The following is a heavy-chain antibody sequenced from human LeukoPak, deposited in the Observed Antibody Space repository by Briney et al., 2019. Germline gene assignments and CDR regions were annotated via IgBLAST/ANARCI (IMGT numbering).Heavy chain of an antibody. Sequence: PSETLSLTCTVSGVSVTSYHWSWTRQPPGKGLEWIGYISYSGSTNYNPSLKSRVTISVDTSKNQFSLKLSSVTAADTAVYYCARHPDYGGNFDSWGQGTLVTVSS. CDR1: GVSVTSYH. J-gene: IGHJ4*02. CDR3: ARHPDYGGNFDS. D-gene: IGHD4-23*01. CDR2: ISYSGST. V-gene: IGHV4-59*08.